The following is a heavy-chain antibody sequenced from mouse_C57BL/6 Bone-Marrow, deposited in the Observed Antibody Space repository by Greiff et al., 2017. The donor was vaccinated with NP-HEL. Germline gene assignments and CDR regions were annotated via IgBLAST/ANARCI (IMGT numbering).Heavy chain of an antibody. CDR2: IWTGGGT. V-gene: IGHV2-9-1*01. J-gene: IGHJ4*01. CDR3: ARTYDYPYYYAMDY. CDR1: GFSLTSYA. D-gene: IGHD2-4*01. Sequence: VKLVESGPGLVAPSQSLSITCTVSGFSLTSYAISWVRQPPGKGLEWLGVIWTGGGTNYNSALKSRLSISKDNSKSQVFLKMNSLQTDDTARYYCARTYDYPYYYAMDYWGQGTSVTVSS.